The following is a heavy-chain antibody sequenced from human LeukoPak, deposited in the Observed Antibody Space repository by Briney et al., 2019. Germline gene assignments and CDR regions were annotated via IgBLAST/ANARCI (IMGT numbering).Heavy chain of an antibody. Sequence: GGSLRLSCAASGFTVSSNYMSWVRQAPGKGLEWVSVIYSGGSTYYADSVKGRFTISRDNSKNTLYLQMNSLRAEDTAVYYCARDRYELNYCDSSGYAYRSYYYYGMDVWGQGTTVTVSS. V-gene: IGHV3-66*01. CDR3: ARDRYELNYCDSSGYAYRSYYYYGMDV. CDR1: GFTVSSNY. D-gene: IGHD3-22*01. J-gene: IGHJ6*02. CDR2: IYSGGST.